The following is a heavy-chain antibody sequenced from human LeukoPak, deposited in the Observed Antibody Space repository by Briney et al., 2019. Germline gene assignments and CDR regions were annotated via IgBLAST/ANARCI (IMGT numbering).Heavy chain of an antibody. CDR1: GGSISSYY. V-gene: IGHV4-59*01. D-gene: IGHD6-19*01. Sequence: PSETLSLTCTVSGGSISSYYWSWIRQPPGKGREWIGYIYYSGSNNYNRSLKSRVTISVDTSTNQFSLKLSSVTAADTAVYFSARTAYSSDWSGIAPEDFDIWGQGTMVTVSS. J-gene: IGHJ3*02. CDR3: ARTAYSSDWSGIAPEDFDI. CDR2: IYYSGSN.